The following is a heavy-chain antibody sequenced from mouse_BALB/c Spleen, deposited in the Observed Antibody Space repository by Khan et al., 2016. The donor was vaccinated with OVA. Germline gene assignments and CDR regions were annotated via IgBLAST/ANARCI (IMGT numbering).Heavy chain of an antibody. D-gene: IGHD4-1*01. J-gene: IGHJ3*01. Sequence: EVELVESGGDLVKPGGSLKLSCAASGFTFSSYSMSWVRQTPDKRLEWVASISSGGDYTYYPDSVKGRFTISRDNAKNTLSLQMSDLKSEDTSIYYCADHLTGSFAYWGQGTLVTVSA. CDR1: GFTFSSYS. V-gene: IGHV5-6*01. CDR2: ISSGGDYT. CDR3: ADHLTGSFAY.